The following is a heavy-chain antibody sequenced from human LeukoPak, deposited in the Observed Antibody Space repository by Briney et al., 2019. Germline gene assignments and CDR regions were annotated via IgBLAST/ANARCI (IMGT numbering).Heavy chain of an antibody. V-gene: IGHV1-69*04. CDR3: AREAVYCSSTSCYA. Sequence: SVMVSCKASGGTFSSYAISWVRQAPGQGLEWMGRIIPILGIANYAQKFQGRVTITADKSTSTAYMELSSLRSEDTAVYYCAREAVYCSSTSCYAWGQGTLVTVSS. CDR2: IIPILGIA. CDR1: GGTFSSYA. D-gene: IGHD2-2*01. J-gene: IGHJ4*02.